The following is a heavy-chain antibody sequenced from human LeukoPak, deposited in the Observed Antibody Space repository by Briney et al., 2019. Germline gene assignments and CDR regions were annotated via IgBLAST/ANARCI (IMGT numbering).Heavy chain of an antibody. CDR3: ASRTTVTTSDYYYYGMDV. CDR1: GGSISSGGYY. D-gene: IGHD4-17*01. V-gene: IGHV4-31*03. J-gene: IGHJ6*02. CDR2: IYYSGST. Sequence: PSETLSLTCTVSGGSISSGGYYWSWIRQHPGKGLEWIGYIYYSGSTYYNPSLKSRVTISVDTSKNQFSLKLSSVTAADTAVYYCASRTTVTTSDYYYYGMDVWGQGTTVTVSS.